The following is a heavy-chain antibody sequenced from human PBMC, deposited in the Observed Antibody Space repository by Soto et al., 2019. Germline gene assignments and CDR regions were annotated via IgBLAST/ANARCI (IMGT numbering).Heavy chain of an antibody. D-gene: IGHD6-19*01. Sequence: PGGSLRLSCATSGFTFSSYAMSWVRQAPGKGLEWVSAITGSGGTTYYADSVKGRFTISRDNSKNTLYLQMTSLRAEDTAVYSCEKDQLEWLGLDAVDIWGQATTVTV. J-gene: IGHJ3*02. CDR2: ITGSGGTT. CDR1: GFTFSSYA. CDR3: EKDQLEWLGLDAVDI. V-gene: IGHV3-23*01.